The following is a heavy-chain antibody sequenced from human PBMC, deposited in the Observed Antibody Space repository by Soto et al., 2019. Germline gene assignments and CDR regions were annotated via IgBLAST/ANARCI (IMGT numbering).Heavy chain of an antibody. CDR2: ISYDGNNE. CDR3: ARDGYSGSSDGFDI. Sequence: QVQLVESGGGVVQPGRSLRLSCAASGFTFSAYTMHWVRQPPGKGLEWVAVISYDGNNERYTDPVKGRFTVSRDNSKSTLYLQMNSLKSEDTAVYYCARDGYSGSSDGFDIWGQGTMETVSS. J-gene: IGHJ3*02. V-gene: IGHV3-30-3*01. CDR1: GFTFSAYT. D-gene: IGHD1-26*01.